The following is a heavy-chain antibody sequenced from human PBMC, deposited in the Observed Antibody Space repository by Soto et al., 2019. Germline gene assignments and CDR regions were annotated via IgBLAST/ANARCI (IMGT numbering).Heavy chain of an antibody. CDR3: ASRSPGGGSGSYGRWFEP. CDR1: AACINSSCYY. V-gene: IGHV4-39*01. Sequence: PSEPRSLSCTVSAACINSSCYYWGWIRQPPGKGLEWIGSIYYSGSTYYNPSLKSRVTISVDTSKNQFSLKLSSVTAADTALYYCASRSPGGGSGSYGRWFEPWGQGTLVT. J-gene: IGHJ5*02. CDR2: IYYSGST. D-gene: IGHD3-10*01.